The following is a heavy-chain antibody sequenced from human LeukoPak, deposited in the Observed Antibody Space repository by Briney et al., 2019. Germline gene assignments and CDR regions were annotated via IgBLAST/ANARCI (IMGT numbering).Heavy chain of an antibody. J-gene: IGHJ5*02. CDR3: ARDAGGYSYGYSWFDP. CDR1: GFTFSSYI. V-gene: IGHV3-21*01. D-gene: IGHD5-18*01. Sequence: KTGGSLRLSCAASGFTFSSYIMNWVRQAPGKGLEWVSSISSSSSYIYYADSVKGRFTISRDNAKNSLYLQMNSLRAEDTAVYYCARDAGGYSYGYSWFDPWGQGTLVTVSS. CDR2: ISSSSSYI.